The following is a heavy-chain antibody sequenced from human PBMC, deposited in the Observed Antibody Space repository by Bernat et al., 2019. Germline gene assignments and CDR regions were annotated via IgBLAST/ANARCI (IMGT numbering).Heavy chain of an antibody. Sequence: EVQLLESGGGLVQPGGSLRLSCAASGFTFSSYAMSWVRQAPGMGLEWVSTISGSGGSTYYAESVKGRFTISRDNSKDTLYLQMNSLGADDTAVYYGAKLDWHSCVDPWGQGTLVTVSS. CDR3: AKLDWHSCVDP. V-gene: IGHV3-23*01. CDR1: GFTFSSYA. J-gene: IGHJ5*02. CDR2: ISGSGGST. D-gene: IGHD2-2*01.